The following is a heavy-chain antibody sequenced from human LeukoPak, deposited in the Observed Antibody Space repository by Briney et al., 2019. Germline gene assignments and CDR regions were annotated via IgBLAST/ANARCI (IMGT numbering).Heavy chain of an antibody. CDR2: ISGSGGST. Sequence: GGSLRLSCAASGFTFSSYAMSWVRQAPGKGLEWVSAISGSGGSTYYADSVKGRFTISRDNSKNTLYLQMNSLRAEDTAVYYCAKDFSYYDSSGPDYWGQGTLVTVSS. CDR1: GFTFSSYA. J-gene: IGHJ4*02. V-gene: IGHV3-23*01. CDR3: AKDFSYYDSSGPDY. D-gene: IGHD3-22*01.